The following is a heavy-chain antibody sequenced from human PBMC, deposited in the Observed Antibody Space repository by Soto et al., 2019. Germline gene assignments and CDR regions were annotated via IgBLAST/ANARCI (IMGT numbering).Heavy chain of an antibody. CDR3: ARDASYYSLWSGYYPSRNGMDV. CDR1: GFTFSSFG. Sequence: QVQVVESGGGVVQPGRSLRLSCAASGFTFSSFGMHWVRQAPGKGLEWVSLIWYDGSKKSYGDYVKGRFTISRDNSRKTVYLQMNNLRADDTAVYYCARDASYYSLWSGYYPSRNGMDVWGQGTTVTVSS. D-gene: IGHD3-3*01. V-gene: IGHV3-33*01. CDR2: IWYDGSKK. J-gene: IGHJ6*02.